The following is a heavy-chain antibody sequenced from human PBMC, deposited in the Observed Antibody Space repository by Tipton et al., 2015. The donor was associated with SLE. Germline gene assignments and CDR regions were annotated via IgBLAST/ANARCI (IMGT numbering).Heavy chain of an antibody. CDR2: VFDTGYT. CDR1: GGPIRNSPYY. CDR3: VRINSGASRLFDY. Sequence: TLSLTCHVAGGPIRNSPYYWAWIRQTRGKRLEWIGSVFDTGYTAYNPSLEGRVSLSVDTSNNEFSLKLSSVTAADTAVYYCVRINSGASRLFDYWGQGMLVAVSS. J-gene: IGHJ4*02. D-gene: IGHD1-26*01. V-gene: IGHV4-39*07.